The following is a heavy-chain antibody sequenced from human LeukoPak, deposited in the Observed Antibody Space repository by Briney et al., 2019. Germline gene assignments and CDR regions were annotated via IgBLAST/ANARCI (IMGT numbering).Heavy chain of an antibody. J-gene: IGHJ4*02. CDR1: GFTFNFYG. Sequence: GGSLRLSCAASGFTFNFYGMHWVRQAPGKGLEWVTFIQYDGSNKFYADSVKGRFTISRDNSKNSLYLQMDSLRAEDTAVYYCARGSSGSYYTLFDYWGQGTLVSVSS. D-gene: IGHD3-10*01. CDR2: IQYDGSNK. CDR3: ARGSSGSYYTLFDY. V-gene: IGHV3-30*02.